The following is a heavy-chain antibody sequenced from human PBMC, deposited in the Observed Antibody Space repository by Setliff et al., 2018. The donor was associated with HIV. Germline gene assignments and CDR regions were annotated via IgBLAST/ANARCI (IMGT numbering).Heavy chain of an antibody. V-gene: IGHV4-38-2*02. CDR3: ARDLATNDGFYYYGMDV. Sequence: PSETLSLTCAVSGYSISSGYYWGWIRQPPGKGLEWIGSIYYSGSTNYNPSLKSRVTISVDTSKNQFSLKLSSVTAAATAVYYCARDLATNDGFYYYGMDVWGQGTTVTVSS. CDR2: IYYSGST. D-gene: IGHD2-8*01. J-gene: IGHJ6*02. CDR1: GYSISSGYY.